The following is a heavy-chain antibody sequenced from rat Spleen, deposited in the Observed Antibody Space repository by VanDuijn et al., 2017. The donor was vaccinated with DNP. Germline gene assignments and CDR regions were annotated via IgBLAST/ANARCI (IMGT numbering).Heavy chain of an antibody. D-gene: IGHD4-2*01. Sequence: EVQLQESGPGLVKPSQSLSLTCSVTGSSIISNYWAWIRKFPGNKMEWTGYISYSGTTSYNPSLKSRISITRDTSKNQFFLKLNSVTTEDTATYYCATGGAGIWFAYWGQGTLVTVSS. J-gene: IGHJ3*01. CDR2: ISYSGTT. CDR3: ATGGAGIWFAY. CDR1: GSSIISNY. V-gene: IGHV3-1*01.